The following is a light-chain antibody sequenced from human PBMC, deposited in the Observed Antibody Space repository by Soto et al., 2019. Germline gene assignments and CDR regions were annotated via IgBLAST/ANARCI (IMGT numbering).Light chain of an antibody. CDR1: QDIRKY. CDR2: DAS. J-gene: IGKJ5*01. V-gene: IGKV1-33*01. Sequence: IHMTQSPSSLSASVGDRVTITSQATQDIRKYLNWYQQKPGKAPKFLIYDASSLETGVPSRFSGSGSGTDFTLTISSLQPEDFATYYCQQYDNLPLIFGQGTRLDIK. CDR3: QQYDNLPLI.